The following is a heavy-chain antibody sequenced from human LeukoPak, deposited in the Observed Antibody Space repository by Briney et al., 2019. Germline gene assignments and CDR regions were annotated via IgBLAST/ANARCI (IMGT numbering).Heavy chain of an antibody. CDR2: IYYSGST. Sequence: SETLSLTCTVSGGSISSYHWSWIRQPPGKGLEWIGYIYYSGSTNYNPSLKSRVTISVDTSKNQFSLKLSSVTAADTAVYYCASINWSDPDGMDVWGQGTTVTVSS. CDR3: ASINWSDPDGMDV. D-gene: IGHD1-1*01. CDR1: GGSISSYH. V-gene: IGHV4-59*01. J-gene: IGHJ6*02.